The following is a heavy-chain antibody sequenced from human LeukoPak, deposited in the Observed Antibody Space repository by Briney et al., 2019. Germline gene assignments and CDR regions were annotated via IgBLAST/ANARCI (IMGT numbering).Heavy chain of an antibody. V-gene: IGHV1-2*02. Sequence: GASVKVSCKASGYTFTSYGISWVRQAPGQGLEWMGWINPNSGGTNYAQKFQGRVTMTRDTSISTAYMELSRLRSDDTAVYYCARALATVNHWGQGTLVTVSS. CDR3: ARALATVNH. CDR2: INPNSGGT. CDR1: GYTFTSYG. J-gene: IGHJ4*02. D-gene: IGHD4-17*01.